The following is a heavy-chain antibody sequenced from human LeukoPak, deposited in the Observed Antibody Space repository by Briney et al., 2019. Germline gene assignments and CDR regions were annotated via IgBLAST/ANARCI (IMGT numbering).Heavy chain of an antibody. CDR3: ARASPDSSSWYGTYYFDY. V-gene: IGHV3-11*06. CDR1: GFTFSDSY. J-gene: IGHJ4*02. CDR2: ISTGSIYK. D-gene: IGHD6-13*01. Sequence: GGSLRLSCAASGFTFSDSYMSWIRQAPGKGREWVSYISTGSIYKKYADSVQGRFTISRDNAKNSLYLQMNSLRVDDTAVYYCARASPDSSSWYGTYYFDYWGQGTLVTVSS.